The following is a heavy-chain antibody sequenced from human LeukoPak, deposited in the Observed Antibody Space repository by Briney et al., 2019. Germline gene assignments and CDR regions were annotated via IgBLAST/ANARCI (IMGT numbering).Heavy chain of an antibody. CDR2: ISSSSSTI. V-gene: IGHV3-48*02. J-gene: IGHJ4*02. CDR1: GFTFSSYS. Sequence: PGASLRLSCAASGFTFSSYSMNWVRQAPGKGLEWVSYISSSSSTIYYADSVKGRFTISRDNAKNSLYLQMNSLRDEDTAVYYCARTLYYYKRGDYFDYWGQGTLVTVSS. D-gene: IGHD3-10*01. CDR3: ARTLYYYKRGDYFDY.